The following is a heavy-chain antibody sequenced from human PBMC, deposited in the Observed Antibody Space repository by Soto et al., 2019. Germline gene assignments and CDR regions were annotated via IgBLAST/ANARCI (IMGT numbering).Heavy chain of an antibody. J-gene: IGHJ6*02. Sequence: GESLKISCKGSGYSFTSYWIGWVRQMPGKGLEWMGIIYPGDSDTRYSPSFQGQVTISADKSISTAYLQWSSLKASDTAMYYCARRHCSGGSCYHYGMDVWGQGTTVIVSS. CDR3: ARRHCSGGSCYHYGMDV. V-gene: IGHV5-51*01. CDR2: IYPGDSDT. CDR1: GYSFTSYW. D-gene: IGHD2-15*01.